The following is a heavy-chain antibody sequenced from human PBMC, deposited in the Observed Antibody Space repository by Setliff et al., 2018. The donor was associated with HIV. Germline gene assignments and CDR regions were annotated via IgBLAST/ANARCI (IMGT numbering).Heavy chain of an antibody. CDR1: GGSFSGYY. J-gene: IGHJ6*03. CDR2: INHSGDT. D-gene: IGHD3-22*01. V-gene: IGHV4-34*01. CDR3: AREFYHYDSSDYYSDYYYYYMDV. Sequence: PSETLSLTCAVYGGSFSGYYWSWIRQPPGKGLEWIGEINHSGDTNYNPSLKSRVTISVDTSKNQFSLNLNSVTAADTAVYYCAREFYHYDSSDYYSDYYYYYMDVWGKGTTVTVSS.